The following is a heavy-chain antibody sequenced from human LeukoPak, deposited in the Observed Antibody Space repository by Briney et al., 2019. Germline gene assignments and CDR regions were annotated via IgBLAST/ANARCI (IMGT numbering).Heavy chain of an antibody. Sequence: GGSLRLSCAASGFTFSSYWMSWVRQAPGKGLEWVANIKQDGGETFYIDSVKGRFTISRDNAKNSLYLQMNSLRAEDTAVYYCTREDHSNYNYWGQGTLVTVSS. J-gene: IGHJ4*02. V-gene: IGHV3-7*01. CDR1: GFTFSSYW. CDR3: TREDHSNYNY. D-gene: IGHD4-11*01. CDR2: IKQDGGET.